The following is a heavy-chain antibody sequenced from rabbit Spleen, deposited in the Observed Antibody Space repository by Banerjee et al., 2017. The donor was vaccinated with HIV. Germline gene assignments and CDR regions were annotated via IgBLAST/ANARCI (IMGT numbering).Heavy chain of an antibody. CDR3: ARDLDGVIGWSFGW. CDR2: INIVTGKP. J-gene: IGHJ4*01. Sequence: QLEESGRGLVKPEGSLTLTCKASGVSLNDKDVMCWVRQAPGKGLEWIACINIVTGKPVYASWVNGRFTISKTSSTMVFLQMTSLTAADTATYFCARDLDGVIGWSFGWWGPGTLVTVS. D-gene: IGHD4-1*01. V-gene: IGHV1S45*01. CDR1: GVSLNDKDV.